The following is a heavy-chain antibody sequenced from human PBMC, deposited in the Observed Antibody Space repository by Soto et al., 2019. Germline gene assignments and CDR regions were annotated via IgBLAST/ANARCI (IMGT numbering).Heavy chain of an antibody. CDR3: AAVFEEDGFDY. D-gene: IGHD3-10*02. J-gene: IGHJ4*02. V-gene: IGHV1-58*01. Sequence: SVKVSCKASGFTFTSSAVQWVRQARGQRLEWIGWIVVGSGNTNYAQKFQERVTTTRDMSTSTAYMELSSLRSEDTAVYYCAAVFEEDGFDYWGQGTLVTVSS. CDR1: GFTFTSSA. CDR2: IVVGSGNT.